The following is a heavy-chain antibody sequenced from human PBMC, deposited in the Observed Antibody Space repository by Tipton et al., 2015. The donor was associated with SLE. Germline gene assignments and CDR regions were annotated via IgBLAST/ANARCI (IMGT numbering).Heavy chain of an antibody. CDR1: GGSISSYY. Sequence: TLSLTCTVSGGSISSYYWSWIRQPPGKGLEWIGYIYYSGSTNYNPFLKSRVTISVDTSKNQFSLKLSSVTAADTAVYYCARESSLDAFDIWGQGTMVTVSS. CDR2: IYYSGST. CDR3: ARESSLDAFDI. J-gene: IGHJ3*02. V-gene: IGHV4-59*01. D-gene: IGHD6-13*01.